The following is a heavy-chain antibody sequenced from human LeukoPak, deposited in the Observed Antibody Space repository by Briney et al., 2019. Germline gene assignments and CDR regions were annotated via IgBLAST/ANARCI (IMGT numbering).Heavy chain of an antibody. CDR3: ARVPPSRGYFDY. CDR1: GYTFTSYY. CDR2: INPSGGST. V-gene: IGHV1-46*01. J-gene: IGHJ4*02. Sequence: ASVKVSCKASGYTFTSYYMHWVRQAPGQGLEWMGIINPSGGSTSYAQKFQGRVTTTRDTSTSTVYMELSSLRSEDTAVYYCARVPPSRGYFDYWGQGTLVTVSS. D-gene: IGHD3-10*01.